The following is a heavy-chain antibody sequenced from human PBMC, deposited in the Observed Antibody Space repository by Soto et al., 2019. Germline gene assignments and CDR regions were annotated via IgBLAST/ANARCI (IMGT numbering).Heavy chain of an antibody. J-gene: IGHJ6*02. V-gene: IGHV1-3*01. Sequence: AAVKDSCKASGYTFTSYAMHWVRQAPGQRLEWMGWINAGNGNTKYSQKFQGRVTITRDTSESTAYMEMSSLRSEDTAVYYCARAPLPIFGVVEYYGMHVWRQAKTVTVSS. CDR1: GYTFTSYA. CDR2: INAGNGNT. D-gene: IGHD3-3*01. CDR3: ARAPLPIFGVVEYYGMHV.